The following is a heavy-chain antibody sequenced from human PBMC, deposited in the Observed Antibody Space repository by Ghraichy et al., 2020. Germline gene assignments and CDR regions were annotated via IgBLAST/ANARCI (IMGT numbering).Heavy chain of an antibody. D-gene: IGHD1-1*01. CDR1: GGSIRSGSYY. CDR2: IYTTGHT. J-gene: IGHJ5*02. CDR3: ATAEVQYHFNWFDP. Sequence: SETLSLTCAVSGGSIRSGSYYWSWLRPSAGKGLEWIGRIYTTGHTNYNPSIKSRVTMSIDTSQTQFSLQFISVTAADTAVYYCATAEVQYHFNWFDPWRQETLAT. V-gene: IGHV4-61*02.